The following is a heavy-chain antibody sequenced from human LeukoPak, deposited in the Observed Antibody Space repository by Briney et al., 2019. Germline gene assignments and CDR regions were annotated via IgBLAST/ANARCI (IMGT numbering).Heavy chain of an antibody. D-gene: IGHD4-17*01. CDR2: IYSDGST. J-gene: IGHJ4*02. Sequence: SGGSLRLSCAASGFTVSSNYMSWVRQAPGKGLEWVSVIYSDGSTYYADSVEGRFTISRDNSKNTLYLQMNSLRAEDTAVYYCARRYDYGDHFDYWGQGTLVTVSS. CDR1: GFTVSSNY. V-gene: IGHV3-53*01. CDR3: ARRYDYGDHFDY.